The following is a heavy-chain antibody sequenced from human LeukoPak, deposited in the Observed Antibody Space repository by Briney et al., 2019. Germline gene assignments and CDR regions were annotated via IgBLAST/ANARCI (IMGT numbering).Heavy chain of an antibody. CDR2: INAGNGNT. D-gene: IGHD6-13*01. Sequence: GASVKVSCKASGYTFTSYAMHWVRQAPGQRLEWMGWINAGNGNTKYSQKFQGRVTITRDTSASTAYMELSSLRSEDTAVYYCARYPLPSPYSSSWFDYWGQGTLVTVSS. CDR1: GYTFTSYA. V-gene: IGHV1-3*01. J-gene: IGHJ4*02. CDR3: ARYPLPSPYSSSWFDY.